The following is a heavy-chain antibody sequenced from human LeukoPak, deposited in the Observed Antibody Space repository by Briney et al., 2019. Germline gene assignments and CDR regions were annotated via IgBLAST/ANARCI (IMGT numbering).Heavy chain of an antibody. CDR3: AKDLKPDSGYDFDH. CDR2: IKQDETEK. Sequence: GGSLRLSCTASGFTFSNFWMGWVRQAPGKGLEWVANIKQDETEKFYLGSVKGRFTISRDNAKNSLYLQMSSLRAEDTAIYYCAKDLKPDSGYDFDHWGQGTLVTVSS. D-gene: IGHD5-12*01. V-gene: IGHV3-7*03. J-gene: IGHJ4*02. CDR1: GFTFSNFW.